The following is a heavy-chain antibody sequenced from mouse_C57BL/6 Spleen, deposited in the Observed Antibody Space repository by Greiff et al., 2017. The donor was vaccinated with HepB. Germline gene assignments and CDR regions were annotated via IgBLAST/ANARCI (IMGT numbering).Heavy chain of an antibody. CDR1: GYTFTSYG. CDR2: IHPNSGST. D-gene: IGHD2-4*01. Sequence: QVQLQQPGAELVKPGASVKLSCKASGYTFTSYGMHWVKQRPGQGLEWIGMIHPNSGSTNYNEKFKSKATLTVDKSSSTAYMQLSSLTSEDSAVYYCARSGYDYDWAYWGQGTLVTVSA. J-gene: IGHJ3*01. CDR3: ARSGYDYDWAY. V-gene: IGHV1-64*01.